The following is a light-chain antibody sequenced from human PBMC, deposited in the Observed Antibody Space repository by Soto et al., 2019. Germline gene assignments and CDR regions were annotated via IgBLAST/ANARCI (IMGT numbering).Light chain of an antibody. J-gene: IGKJ1*01. V-gene: IGKV1-39*01. CDR2: AAS. CDR3: QQSYITPQT. CDR1: QIVSTY. Sequence: DIQMTQSPSSLSASVGDSVTITCRASQIVSTYLNWYQQKPGKAPKLLIYAASSLKSGVPSRFSGSGSGTDFTLTISSLRPEDFATYYCQQSYITPQTFGQGTTVEIK.